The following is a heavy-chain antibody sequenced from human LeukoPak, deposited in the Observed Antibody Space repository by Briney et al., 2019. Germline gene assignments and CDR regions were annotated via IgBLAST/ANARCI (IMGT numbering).Heavy chain of an antibody. D-gene: IGHD2-21*02. CDR3: ARRPSGDSAFYFDY. Sequence: GESLKISCKASGYSFSNHWIGWVRQMPGKGLEWMGIIYPGDSDTRYSPSFQGQVTISADKSISAAYLQWSSLKASDTAMYYCARRPSGDSAFYFDYWGQGTLVTVSS. CDR2: IYPGDSDT. J-gene: IGHJ4*02. CDR1: GYSFSNHW. V-gene: IGHV5-51*01.